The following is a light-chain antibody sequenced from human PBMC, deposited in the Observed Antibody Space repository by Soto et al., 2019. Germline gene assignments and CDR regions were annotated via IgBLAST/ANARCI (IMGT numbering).Light chain of an antibody. Sequence: EVVITQSPATLSVSPGERATLSCRASQTIGSNLAWYQQKPGQPPRLLIYGASTRATGIPARFSGSGSGTEFTLTISSLQSEDFAVYYCQQYNNWPQTFGQGTKVDI. V-gene: IGKV3-15*01. J-gene: IGKJ1*01. CDR3: QQYNNWPQT. CDR1: QTIGSN. CDR2: GAS.